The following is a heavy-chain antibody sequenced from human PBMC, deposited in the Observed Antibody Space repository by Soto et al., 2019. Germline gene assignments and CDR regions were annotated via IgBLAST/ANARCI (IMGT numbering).Heavy chain of an antibody. V-gene: IGHV1-24*01. D-gene: IGHD5-18*01. CDR3: ATMRSLQLWPPREGTFDY. J-gene: IGHJ4*02. CDR1: GYTLTDLS. CDR2: SDPEDGET. Sequence: GASVKVSCKVSGYTLTDLSIHWVRQAPGKGLQWMGGSDPEDGETIYAQKFQGRVTMTENTSTDTAYLELSSLRSEDTAVYYCATMRSLQLWPPREGTFDYWGQGTLVTVSS.